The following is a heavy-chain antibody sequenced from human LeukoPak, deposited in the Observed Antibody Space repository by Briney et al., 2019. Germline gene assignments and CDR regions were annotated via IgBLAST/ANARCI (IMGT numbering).Heavy chain of an antibody. Sequence: SETLPLTRTVSGGSISSYYWSWIRQPPGTGLEWIGYIYYSGSTNYNLSLKSRVTISVDTSKNQFSLKLSSVTAADTAVYYCARTSARGAQFDYWGQGTLVTVSS. CDR1: GGSISSYY. CDR3: ARTSARGAQFDY. J-gene: IGHJ4*02. CDR2: IYYSGST. V-gene: IGHV4-59*01. D-gene: IGHD3-10*01.